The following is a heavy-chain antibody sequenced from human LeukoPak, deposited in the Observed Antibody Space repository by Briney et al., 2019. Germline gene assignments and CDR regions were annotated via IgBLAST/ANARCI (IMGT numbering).Heavy chain of an antibody. V-gene: IGHV3-11*01. J-gene: IGHJ4*02. CDR2: ISSSGGTI. CDR1: GLTFSDYY. Sequence: GSLRLSCAASGLTFSDYYMSWIRQAPGKGLEWVSYISSSGGTIYYADSVKGRFTISRDNAKNSLYLQMNSLRAEDTAVYYCARDTTPYDFWSGLPYYFDYWGQGTLVTVSS. CDR3: ARDTTPYDFWSGLPYYFDY. D-gene: IGHD3-3*01.